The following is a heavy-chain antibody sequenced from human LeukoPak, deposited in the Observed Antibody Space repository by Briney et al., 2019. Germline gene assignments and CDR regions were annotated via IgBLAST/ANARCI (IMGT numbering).Heavy chain of an antibody. Sequence: PGGSLRLSCAASGFTFSNYGMHWVRQAPGKGLEWLAYIRYDASNDYYADSVKGRFTISRDNAKNSLYLQMNSLRAEDTAVYYCAGGISGYPIFDYWGQGTLVTVSS. CDR2: IRYDASND. CDR3: AGGISGYPIFDY. V-gene: IGHV3-30*02. J-gene: IGHJ4*02. CDR1: GFTFSNYG. D-gene: IGHD3-22*01.